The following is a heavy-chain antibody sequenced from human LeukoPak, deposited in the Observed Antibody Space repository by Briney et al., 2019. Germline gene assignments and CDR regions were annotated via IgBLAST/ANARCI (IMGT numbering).Heavy chain of an antibody. V-gene: IGHV2-5*02. Sequence: SGPTLVKPTQTLTLTCTFSGFSLSTNGVGVGWIRQPPGKALEWLALIYWDDDKRYSPSLKSRLTITKDTSKNQVVLTMTNMDPVDPATYYCAHIRLPIVVVPAALGYFDYWGQGTLVTVSS. CDR2: IYWDDDK. D-gene: IGHD2-2*01. CDR3: AHIRLPIVVVPAALGYFDY. CDR1: GFSLSTNGVG. J-gene: IGHJ4*02.